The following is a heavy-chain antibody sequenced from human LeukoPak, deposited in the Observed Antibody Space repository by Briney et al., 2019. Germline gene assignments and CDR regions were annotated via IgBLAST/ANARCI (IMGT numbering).Heavy chain of an antibody. J-gene: IGHJ4*02. D-gene: IGHD6-13*01. CDR2: ISWNSGSI. CDR1: GFTFDDYA. Sequence: GRSLRLSCAASGFTFDDYAMHWVRQAPGKGLEWVSGISWNSGSIGYADSVKGRFTISRDNAKNSLYLQMNSLRAEDMALYYCAKSSGYSSSWALDYWVQGTLVTVSS. V-gene: IGHV3-9*03. CDR3: AKSSGYSSSWALDY.